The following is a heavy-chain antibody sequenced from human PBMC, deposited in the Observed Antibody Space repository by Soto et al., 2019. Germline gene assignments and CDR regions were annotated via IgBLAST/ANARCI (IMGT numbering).Heavy chain of an antibody. CDR1: GFTFSSYA. J-gene: IGHJ6*02. Sequence: GSLRLSCAASGFTFSSYAMSWVRQAPGKGLEWVSAISGSGGSTYYADSVKGRFTISRDNSKNTLYLQMNSLRAEDTAVYYCASVLRYFDWLFSHYYYYGMDVWGQGTTVTVS. D-gene: IGHD3-9*01. CDR3: ASVLRYFDWLFSHYYYYGMDV. V-gene: IGHV3-23*01. CDR2: ISGSGGST.